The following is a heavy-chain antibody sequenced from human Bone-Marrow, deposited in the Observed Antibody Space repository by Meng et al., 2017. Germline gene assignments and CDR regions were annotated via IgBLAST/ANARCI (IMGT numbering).Heavy chain of an antibody. J-gene: IGHJ4*02. V-gene: IGHV3-30*01. Sequence: QVQLVEFGGGVVQRGRCLRLSCAASGFTFSSYAMHWVRQAPGKGLEWVAVISYDGSNKYYADSVKGRFTISRDNSKNTLYLQMNSLRAEDSAVYYCARVHFDYWGQGTLVTVSS. CDR3: ARVHFDY. CDR2: ISYDGSNK. CDR1: GFTFSSYA.